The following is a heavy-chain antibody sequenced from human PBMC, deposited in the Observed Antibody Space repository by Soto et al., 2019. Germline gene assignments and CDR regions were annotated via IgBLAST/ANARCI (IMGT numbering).Heavy chain of an antibody. Sequence: GSLRLSCAASGFIFENFGMSWVRQAPGKGLEWTSSISGSGFKKYYADSVKGRFTISRDNSKNTVFLQMNSLRGEETAVYYCARARIEAAGTPRFNYYYGMDVWGQRTTVTVSS. V-gene: IGHV3-23*01. CDR1: GFIFENFG. CDR3: ARARIEAAGTPRFNYYYGMDV. CDR2: ISGSGFKK. D-gene: IGHD6-13*01. J-gene: IGHJ6*02.